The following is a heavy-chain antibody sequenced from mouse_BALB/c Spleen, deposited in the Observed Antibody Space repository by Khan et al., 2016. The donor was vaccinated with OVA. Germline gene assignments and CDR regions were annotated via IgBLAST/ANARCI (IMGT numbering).Heavy chain of an antibody. CDR1: GYSITTDYA. Sequence: EVQLVESGPGLVKPSQSLSLTCTVTGYSITTDYAWNWIRQFPGNKLEWMGYISYSGNTKYKPSLKSRISFTRDTSENQCFLQLKSVTTEDTARYYCARVNGGDFDYWGQGTTLTVSS. CDR2: ISYSGNT. J-gene: IGHJ2*01. V-gene: IGHV3-2*02. CDR3: ARVNGGDFDY.